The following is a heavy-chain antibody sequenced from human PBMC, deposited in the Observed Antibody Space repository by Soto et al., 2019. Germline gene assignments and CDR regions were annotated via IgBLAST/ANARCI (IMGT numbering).Heavy chain of an antibody. CDR1: GFTFRGYA. CDR3: AKDPHEYSYGRFDS. D-gene: IGHD5-18*01. CDR2: IAYDGSNK. Sequence: QVQLVESGGGVVQPGRSLRLSCATSGFTFRGYAMHWVRQPPGKGLEWVAVIAYDGSNKYYVDSVKGRFTISRDNSKNRLYLQMDSLRAEDTAVYYCAKDPHEYSYGRFDSWGQGTLVTVSS. J-gene: IGHJ4*02. V-gene: IGHV3-30*18.